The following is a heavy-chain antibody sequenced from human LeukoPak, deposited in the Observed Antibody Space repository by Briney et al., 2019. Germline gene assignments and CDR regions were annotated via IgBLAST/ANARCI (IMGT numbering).Heavy chain of an antibody. V-gene: IGHV4-4*02. CDR1: GGSISSSNW. CDR2: IYHSGST. D-gene: IGHD5-18*01. Sequence: SGTLSLTCAVSGGSISSSNWWSWVRQPPGKGLEWIGEIYHSGSTNYNPSLKSRVTISVDRSKNQFSLKLSSVTAADTAVYYCARRRGYSYGYGERTLDYWGQGTLVTVSS. J-gene: IGHJ4*02. CDR3: ARRRGYSYGYGERTLDY.